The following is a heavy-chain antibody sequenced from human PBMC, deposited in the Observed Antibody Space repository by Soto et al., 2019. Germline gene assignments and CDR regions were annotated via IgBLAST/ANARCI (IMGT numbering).Heavy chain of an antibody. Sequence: PGGSLRLSCAASGFTFSSYAMSWVRRAPGKGLEWVSAISGSGGSTYYADSVKGRFTISRDNSKNTLYLQMNSLRAEDTAVYYCAKRVYGDYVWFDYWGQGTLVTVSS. V-gene: IGHV3-23*01. CDR1: GFTFSSYA. CDR3: AKRVYGDYVWFDY. CDR2: ISGSGGST. J-gene: IGHJ4*02. D-gene: IGHD4-17*01.